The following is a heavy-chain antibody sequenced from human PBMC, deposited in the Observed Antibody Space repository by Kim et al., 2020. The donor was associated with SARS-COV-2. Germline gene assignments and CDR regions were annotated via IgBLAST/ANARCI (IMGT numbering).Heavy chain of an antibody. V-gene: IGHV3-7*01. Sequence: DSVKGRVTTSRDNAKNSLYLQMNSLRAEDTAVYYCARDGYFDWLYNWFDPWGQGTLVTVSS. CDR3: ARDGYFDWLYNWFDP. D-gene: IGHD3-9*01. J-gene: IGHJ5*02.